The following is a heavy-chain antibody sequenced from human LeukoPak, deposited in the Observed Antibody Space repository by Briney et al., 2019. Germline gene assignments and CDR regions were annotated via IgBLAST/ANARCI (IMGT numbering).Heavy chain of an antibody. Sequence: ASVKVSCKASGGTFSSYAISWVRQAPGQGLEWMGGIIPIFGTANYAQKFQGRVTITADESTSTAYMELSSLKSEDTAVYYCARPSRCSGGSCYWGSPYYYYGMDVWGQGTTVTVSS. D-gene: IGHD2-15*01. CDR2: IIPIFGTA. V-gene: IGHV1-69*13. J-gene: IGHJ6*02. CDR3: ARPSRCSGGSCYWGSPYYYYGMDV. CDR1: GGTFSSYA.